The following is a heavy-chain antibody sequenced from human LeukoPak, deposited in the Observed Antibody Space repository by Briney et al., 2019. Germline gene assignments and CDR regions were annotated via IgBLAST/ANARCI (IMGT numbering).Heavy chain of an antibody. Sequence: ASVKVSCKASGYTFTGYYMHWVRQAPGQGLEWMGWINPNSGGTNYAQKFQGRVTMTRDTSISTAYMELRRLRSDDTAVYYCARGAHYHDSSEGFDYWGQGTLVSVFS. J-gene: IGHJ4*02. CDR1: GYTFTGYY. V-gene: IGHV1-2*02. CDR3: ARGAHYHDSSEGFDY. CDR2: INPNSGGT. D-gene: IGHD3-22*01.